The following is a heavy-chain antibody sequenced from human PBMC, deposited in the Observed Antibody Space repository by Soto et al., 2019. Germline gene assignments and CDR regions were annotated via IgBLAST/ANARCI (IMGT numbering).Heavy chain of an antibody. CDR1: GYTFTSYG. CDR2: ISAYNGNT. J-gene: IGHJ4*02. Sequence: ASVKVSCKASGYTFTSYGISWVRQAPGQGLEWVGWISAYNGNTNYAQKKQGRVNMTTDTSTSTAYIEMRSLRSDDTAEYYCAISPKVPAAPFDYWGQGTLVTVSS. D-gene: IGHD2-2*01. V-gene: IGHV1-18*01. CDR3: AISPKVPAAPFDY.